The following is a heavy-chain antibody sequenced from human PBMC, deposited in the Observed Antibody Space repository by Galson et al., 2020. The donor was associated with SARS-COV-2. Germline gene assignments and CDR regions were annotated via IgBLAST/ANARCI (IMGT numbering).Heavy chain of an antibody. CDR2: ISGSGGST. CDR3: AKDWFAGRDSGGGGNDYYYYYGMDV. J-gene: IGHJ6*02. Sequence: GESLKISCAASGFTFSSYAMSWVRQAPGKGLEWVSAISGSGGSTYYADSVKGRFTISRDNSKNTLYLQMNSLRAEDTAVYYCAKDWFAGRDSGGGGNDYYYYYGMDVWGQGTTVTVSS. CDR1: GFTFSSYA. V-gene: IGHV3-23*01. D-gene: IGHD3-16*01.